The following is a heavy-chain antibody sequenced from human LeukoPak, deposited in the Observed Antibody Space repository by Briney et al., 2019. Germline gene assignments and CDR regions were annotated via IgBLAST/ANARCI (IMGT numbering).Heavy chain of an antibody. CDR3: ASWRIAVAGTGTALFDY. D-gene: IGHD6-19*01. Sequence: SETLSLTCTVSGGSISSSSYYWGWIRQPPGKGLEWIGSIYYSGSTYYNPSLKSRVTISVDTSKNQFSLKLSSVTAADTAVYYCASWRIAVAGTGTALFDYWGQGTLVTVSS. V-gene: IGHV4-39*07. J-gene: IGHJ4*02. CDR1: GGSISSSSYY. CDR2: IYYSGST.